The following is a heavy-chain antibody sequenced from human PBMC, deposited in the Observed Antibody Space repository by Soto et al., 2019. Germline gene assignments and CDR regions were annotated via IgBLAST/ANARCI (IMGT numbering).Heavy chain of an antibody. V-gene: IGHV4-4*07. Sequence: QVQLQESGPGLVKPSETLSLTCTVSGGSISSYYWSWIRQPAAKVLEWIGRIYTSGSTNYNPSLKSRVTMSVDTSKNKCFLKLSSVTSADTAVYYCARDLRGFWSGANWFDPWGQGTLVTVSS. CDR2: IYTSGST. CDR3: ARDLRGFWSGANWFDP. D-gene: IGHD3-3*01. J-gene: IGHJ5*02. CDR1: GGSISSYY.